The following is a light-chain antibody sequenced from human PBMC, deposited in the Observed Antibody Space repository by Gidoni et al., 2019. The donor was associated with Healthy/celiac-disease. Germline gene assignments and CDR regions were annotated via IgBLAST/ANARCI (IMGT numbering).Light chain of an antibody. CDR3: QQYKNWPPWT. CDR2: GAS. J-gene: IGKJ1*01. V-gene: IGKV3-15*01. Sequence: IVMTHSTATRSVSPGERATLSCRASQSVSSNLAWYQQKPGQAPRRLIYGASTRATGIPARFSGSGSGTEFTLTISSLQSEDFAVYYCQQYKNWPPWTFGQGTKVEIK. CDR1: QSVSSN.